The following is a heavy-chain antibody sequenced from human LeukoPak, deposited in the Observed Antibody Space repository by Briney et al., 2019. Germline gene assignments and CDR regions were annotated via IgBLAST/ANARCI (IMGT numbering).Heavy chain of an antibody. CDR1: GYTFTGYY. Sequence: GASVKVSCKASGYTFTGYYMHWVRQAPGQGLEWMGWINPNSGGTNYAQKFQGRVTMTRDTSISTAYMELSRLRSDDTAVYYCARDGTLKQQQNGMDVWGQGATVTVSS. D-gene: IGHD6-13*01. CDR2: INPNSGGT. CDR3: ARDGTLKQQQNGMDV. J-gene: IGHJ6*02. V-gene: IGHV1-2*02.